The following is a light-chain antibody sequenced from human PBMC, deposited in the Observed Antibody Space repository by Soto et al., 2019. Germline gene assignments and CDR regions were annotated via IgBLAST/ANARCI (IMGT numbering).Light chain of an antibody. V-gene: IGKV1-5*01. J-gene: IGKJ2*01. CDR2: DVS. CDR1: QSVRHW. Sequence: IQMTQTPSTLSASVGDTVTITCRASQSVRHWLAWYQQKPGKAPALLVYDVSNLHSGVPSRFSGGGSETXXXXXXXSLXXXXXXXXYCQQYSTYSHTFGQGTRLEIK. CDR3: QQYSTYSHT.